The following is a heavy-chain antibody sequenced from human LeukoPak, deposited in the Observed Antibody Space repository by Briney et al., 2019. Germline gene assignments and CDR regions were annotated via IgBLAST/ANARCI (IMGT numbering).Heavy chain of an antibody. V-gene: IGHV4-34*01. CDR1: GGSFSGYY. CDR3: ARRSSSLDY. Sequence: KPSETLSLTCAVYGGSFSGYYWSWIRQPPGKGLEWIGEINHSGSTNYNPSLKSRVTISVDTSKNQFSLKLSSVTAADTAVYYCARRSSSLDYWGQGTLVTVSS. CDR2: INHSGST. J-gene: IGHJ4*02. D-gene: IGHD6-6*01.